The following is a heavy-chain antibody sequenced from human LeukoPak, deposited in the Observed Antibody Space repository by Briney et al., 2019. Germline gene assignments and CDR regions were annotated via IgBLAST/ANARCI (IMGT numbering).Heavy chain of an antibody. CDR3: AKDRGVTTGVFDY. J-gene: IGHJ4*02. CDR2: ISWNSGSI. V-gene: IGHV3-9*01. CDR1: GFTFDDYA. D-gene: IGHD4-23*01. Sequence: QPGGSLRLSCAASGFTFDDYAMHWVRQAPGKGLEWVSGISWNSGSIGYADSVKGRFTISRDNAKNSLYLQMNSLRAEDTALYYCAKDRGVTTGVFDYWGQGTLVTVSS.